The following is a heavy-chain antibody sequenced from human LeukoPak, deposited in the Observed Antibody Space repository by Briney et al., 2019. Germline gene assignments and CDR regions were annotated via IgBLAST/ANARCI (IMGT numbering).Heavy chain of an antibody. Sequence: SVTVSCKASGGTFSSYAISWVRQAPGQGLEWMGGIIPIFGTANYAQKFQGRVTITADESTSTAYMELSSLRSEDTAVYYCARSASMVRGVMSWFDPWGQGTLVTVSS. D-gene: IGHD3-10*01. CDR1: GGTFSSYA. V-gene: IGHV1-69*13. CDR3: ARSASMVRGVMSWFDP. CDR2: IIPIFGTA. J-gene: IGHJ5*02.